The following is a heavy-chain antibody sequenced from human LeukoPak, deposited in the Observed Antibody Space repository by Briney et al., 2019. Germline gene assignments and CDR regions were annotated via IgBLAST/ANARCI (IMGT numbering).Heavy chain of an antibody. CDR2: VMPLFGTA. D-gene: IGHD4-17*01. J-gene: IGHJ5*02. Sequence: SVEVSCKTSGGTFNNSAISWVRQAPGQGLEWLGGVMPLFGTAGYAQKFQGRVTITKDESTRTVYLELTSLTSDDTAVYYCARDVHGDYGSGWFDPWGQGTLVSVSS. CDR3: ARDVHGDYGSGWFDP. V-gene: IGHV1-69*05. CDR1: GGTFNNSA.